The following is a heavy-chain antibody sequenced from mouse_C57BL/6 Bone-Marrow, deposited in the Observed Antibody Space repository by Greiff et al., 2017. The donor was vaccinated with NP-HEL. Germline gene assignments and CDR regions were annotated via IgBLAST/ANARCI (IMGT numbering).Heavy chain of an antibody. CDR3: ARGVITTEGFDY. D-gene: IGHD1-1*01. CDR2: IYPRSGNT. J-gene: IGHJ2*01. Sequence: VKLMESGAELARPGASVKLSCKASGYTFTSYGISWVKQRTGQGLEWIGEIYPRSGNTYYNEKFKGKATLTADKSSSTAYMELRSLTSEDSAVYFCARGVITTEGFDYWGQGTTLTVSS. CDR1: GYTFTSYG. V-gene: IGHV1-81*01.